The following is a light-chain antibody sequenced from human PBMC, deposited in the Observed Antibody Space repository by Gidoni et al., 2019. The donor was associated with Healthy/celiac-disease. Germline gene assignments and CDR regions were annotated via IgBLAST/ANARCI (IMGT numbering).Light chain of an antibody. CDR3: MQALQSPPFT. CDR2: LGS. Sequence: IVMTQSPLSLPVTPGEPASISCWSSQSLLHSTGYNYLAWYLQKPGHSPQLLIYLGSNRAAGVPDRFSGSGSGTDFTLKISRVEAEDVGVYYCMQALQSPPFTFGPGTKVDIK. CDR1: QSLLHSTGYNY. J-gene: IGKJ3*01. V-gene: IGKV2-28*01.